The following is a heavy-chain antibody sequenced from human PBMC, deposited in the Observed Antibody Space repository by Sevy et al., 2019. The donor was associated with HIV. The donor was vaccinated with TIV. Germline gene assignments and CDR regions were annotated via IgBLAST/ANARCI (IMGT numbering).Heavy chain of an antibody. J-gene: IGHJ4*02. D-gene: IGHD3-22*01. CDR1: SDSISSSNFY. CDR2: IYYSGST. Sequence: SETLSLTCTVSSDSISSSNFYWGWIRQPPGKGLEWIGSIYYSGSTYYNPSLKSRVTISVDTSKDQFSLKLRSVTAADTAVYYCARLFDDSSGPPSDYWGQGTLVTVSS. CDR3: ARLFDDSSGPPSDY. V-gene: IGHV4-39*01.